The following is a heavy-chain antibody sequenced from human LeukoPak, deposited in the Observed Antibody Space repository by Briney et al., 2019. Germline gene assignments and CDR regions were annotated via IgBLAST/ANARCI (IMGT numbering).Heavy chain of an antibody. J-gene: IGHJ4*02. V-gene: IGHV3-23*01. Sequence: GGSLRLSCAASGFTFSSYAMSWVRQAPGKGLEWVSAISGSGGSTYYADSVKGRFTISRDNSKNTLYLQMNSLRAEDTAVYYCAKGALAGSYFTPLALKSYFDYWGQGTLVTVSS. CDR2: ISGSGGST. CDR3: AKGALAGSYFTPLALKSYFDY. CDR1: GFTFSSYA. D-gene: IGHD2-21*01.